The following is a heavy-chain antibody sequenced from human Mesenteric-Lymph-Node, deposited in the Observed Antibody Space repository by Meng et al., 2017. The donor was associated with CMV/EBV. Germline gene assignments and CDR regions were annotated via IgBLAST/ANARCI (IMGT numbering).Heavy chain of an antibody. CDR1: AFTVSSNY. CDR3: ARIAYSSTWYLDY. Sequence: GESLKISCAASAFTVSSNYMAWVRQAPGKGLEWVANIKQDGSTIYYVDSVKGRFTISRDNARNSLYLQMNSLRAEDTAVYYCARIAYSSTWYLDYWGQGTLVTVSS. J-gene: IGHJ4*02. V-gene: IGHV3-7*01. CDR2: IKQDGSTI. D-gene: IGHD6-13*01.